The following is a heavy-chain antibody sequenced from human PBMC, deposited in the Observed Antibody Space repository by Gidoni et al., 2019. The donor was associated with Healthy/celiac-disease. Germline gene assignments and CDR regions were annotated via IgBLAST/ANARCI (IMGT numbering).Heavy chain of an antibody. CDR1: GFTFSSYA. CDR3: ARDGGRWLQVGYFDY. D-gene: IGHD3-16*01. CDR2: ISYDGSNK. V-gene: IGHV3-30-3*01. Sequence: QVQLVESGGGVVQPGRSLRLSCAASGFTFSSYAMHWVRQAPGKGLEWVAVISYDGSNKYYADSVKGRFTISRDNSKNTLYLQMNSLRAEDTAVYYCARDGGRWLQVGYFDYWGQGTLVTVSS. J-gene: IGHJ4*02.